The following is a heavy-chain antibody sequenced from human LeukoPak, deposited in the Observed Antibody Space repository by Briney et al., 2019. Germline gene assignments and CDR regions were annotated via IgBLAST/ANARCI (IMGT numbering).Heavy chain of an antibody. J-gene: IGHJ4*02. V-gene: IGHV3-23*01. Sequence: GGSVRLSCAASEFDFSSHAMTWVRQAPGKGLEWVSAISISGSKTYYADSVKGRFTISRDNSKNTLYLQMNSLRAEDTAVYYCANEIRPNDYWGQGTQVTVSS. D-gene: IGHD4-17*01. CDR2: ISISGSKT. CDR3: ANEIRPNDY. CDR1: EFDFSSHA.